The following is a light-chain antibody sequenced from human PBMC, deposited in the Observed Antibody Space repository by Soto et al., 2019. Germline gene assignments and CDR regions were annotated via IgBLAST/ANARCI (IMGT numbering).Light chain of an antibody. CDR1: QDISNY. J-gene: IGKJ2*01. V-gene: IGKV1-33*01. CDR3: QQYDNLPYT. Sequence: DIQMTQSPSSLSASVGDRVTITCQASQDISNYLNWYQQKPGKAPKLLIYDASNLETLVPSRFSGSGSGKDFTFTISSLQPEDIATYYCQQYDNLPYTFGQGTKLEIK. CDR2: DAS.